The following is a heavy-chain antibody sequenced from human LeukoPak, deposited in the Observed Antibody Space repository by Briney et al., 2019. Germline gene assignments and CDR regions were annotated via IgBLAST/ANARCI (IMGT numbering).Heavy chain of an antibody. CDR1: GYTFTGYY. J-gene: IGHJ4*02. CDR3: ARKPVDEYYDLLLNSYYFDY. V-gene: IGHV1-2*02. Sequence: ASVKVSCKASGYTFTGYYMHWVRQAPGQGLEWMGWINHNSGGTNYAQKFQGRVTMTRDTSISTAYMELSRLRSDDTAVYYCARKPVDEYYDLLLNSYYFDYWGQGTLVTVSS. CDR2: INHNSGGT. D-gene: IGHD3-3*01.